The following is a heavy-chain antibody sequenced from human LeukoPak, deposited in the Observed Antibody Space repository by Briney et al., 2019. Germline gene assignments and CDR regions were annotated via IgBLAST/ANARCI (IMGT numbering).Heavy chain of an antibody. J-gene: IGHJ6*02. CDR2: SIPIFGTA. CDR1: GGTFSSYA. V-gene: IGHV1-69*13. Sequence: SVKVSCKASGGTFSSYAISWVRQAPGQGLEWMGGSIPIFGTANYAQKFQGRVTITADESTSTAYMELSSLRSEDTAVYYCARRAGIVATTEYYYYYGMDVWGQGTTVTVSS. CDR3: ARRAGIVATTEYYYYYGMDV. D-gene: IGHD5-12*01.